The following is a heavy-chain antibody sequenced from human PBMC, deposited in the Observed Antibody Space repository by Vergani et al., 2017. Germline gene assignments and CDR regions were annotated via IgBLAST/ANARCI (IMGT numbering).Heavy chain of an antibody. CDR1: GFTFSSYG. Sequence: QVQLVESGGGVVQPGGSLRLSCTASGFTFSSYGIHWVRQAPGKGLEWVAFIRYDGSNEYYADSVKGRFTISRDNSKNTLYLQMNSLRAEDTAMYYCAKDGFRYNYGMDVWGQGTTVTVAS. V-gene: IGHV3-30*02. CDR3: AKDGFRYNYGMDV. D-gene: IGHD3-10*01. CDR2: IRYDGSNE. J-gene: IGHJ6*02.